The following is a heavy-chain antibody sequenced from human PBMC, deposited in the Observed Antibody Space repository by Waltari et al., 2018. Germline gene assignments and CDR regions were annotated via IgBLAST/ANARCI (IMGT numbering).Heavy chain of an antibody. J-gene: IGHJ4*02. CDR1: GFTFSSYG. CDR3: AKEQVDYYDSSGLDY. V-gene: IGHV3-30*18. CDR2: IWYDGSNK. D-gene: IGHD3-22*01. Sequence: QVQLVESGGGVVQPGRSLRLSCAASGFTFSSYGMHWVRQAPGKGLEWVAVIWYDGSNKYYADSVKGRFTISRDNSKNTLYLQMNSLRAEDTAMYYCAKEQVDYYDSSGLDYWGQGTLVTVSS.